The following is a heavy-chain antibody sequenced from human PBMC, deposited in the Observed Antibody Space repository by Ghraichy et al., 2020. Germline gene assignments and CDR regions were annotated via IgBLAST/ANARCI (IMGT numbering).Heavy chain of an antibody. CDR2: FSAYNGNT. D-gene: IGHD6-6*01. V-gene: IGHV1-18*01. CDR3: ARRGSSSSNLWFDP. Sequence: ASVKVSCKASGYTFTSYGISWVRQAPGQGLEWMGWFSAYNGNTNYAQKLQGRVTMTTDTSTSTAYMELRSLRSDDTAVYYCARRGSSSSNLWFDPWGQGTLVTVSS. J-gene: IGHJ5*02. CDR1: GYTFTSYG.